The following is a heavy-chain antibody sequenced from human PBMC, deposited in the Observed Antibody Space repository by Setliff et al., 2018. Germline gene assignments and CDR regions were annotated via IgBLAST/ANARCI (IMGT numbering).Heavy chain of an antibody. V-gene: IGHV4-34*01. CDR3: TRDTNIVVVPPHRTAFDI. CDR2: ISHSGDP. CDR1: GGSISRYH. J-gene: IGHJ3*02. D-gene: IGHD2-2*01. Sequence: SETLSLTCTVSGGSISRYHWSWIRQPPGKGLEWIGEISHSGDPNYNPSLKSRVTISLDTSKNQFSLKLTSVTAADTAVYYCTRDTNIVVVPPHRTAFDIWGQGTMVTVSS.